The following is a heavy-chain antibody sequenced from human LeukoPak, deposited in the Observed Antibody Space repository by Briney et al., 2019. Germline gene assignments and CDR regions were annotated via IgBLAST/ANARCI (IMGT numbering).Heavy chain of an antibody. CDR1: GFTLSSNN. CDR3: ARSGLSDYVALFDY. Sequence: GGSLRLSCADSGFTLSSNNMSWVRQAPGKGVEGGSVIYGVGTTYYADSVNPRCTISTDNSKNTLYLQMNRLRAEDTAVYYCARSGLSDYVALFDYWGQGALVTVSS. V-gene: IGHV3-66*01. J-gene: IGHJ4*02. D-gene: IGHD4-17*01. CDR2: IYGVGTT.